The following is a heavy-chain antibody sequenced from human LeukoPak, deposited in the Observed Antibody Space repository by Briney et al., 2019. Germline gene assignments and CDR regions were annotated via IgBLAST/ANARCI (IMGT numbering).Heavy chain of an antibody. CDR1: GGSISSYY. Sequence: PSETLSLTCTVSGGSISSYYWSWIRQPPGKGLEWIGYIYYSGSTNYNPSLKSRVTISVDTSKNQFSLKLSSVTAADTAVYYCARGYRYSGSLDYWGQGTLVTVSS. V-gene: IGHV4-59*01. CDR2: IYYSGST. CDR3: ARGYRYSGSLDY. J-gene: IGHJ4*02. D-gene: IGHD1-26*01.